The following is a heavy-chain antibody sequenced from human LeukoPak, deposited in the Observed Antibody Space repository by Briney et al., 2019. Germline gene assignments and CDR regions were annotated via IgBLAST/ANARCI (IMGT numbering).Heavy chain of an antibody. J-gene: IGHJ6*02. CDR1: GGSISSYY. D-gene: IGHD4-17*01. CDR2: IYYSGST. V-gene: IGHV4-59*08. CDR3: AINGDYRTRDYYYYGMDV. Sequence: PSETLSLTCTVSGGSISSYYWSWIRQPRGKGLEWIGYIYYSGSTNYNPSLKSRVTISVDTSKNQFSLKLSSVTAADTAVYYCAINGDYRTRDYYYYGMDVWGQGTTVTVSS.